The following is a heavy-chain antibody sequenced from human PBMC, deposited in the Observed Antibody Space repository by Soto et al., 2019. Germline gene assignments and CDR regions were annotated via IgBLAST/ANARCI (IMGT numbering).Heavy chain of an antibody. CDR2: IFSNDEK. CDR1: GFSLSNARMG. Sequence: SGPTLVNPTETLTLTCTVSGFSLSNARMGVSWIRQPPGKALEWLAHIFSNDEKSYSTSLKSRLTISKDTSKSQVVLTMTNMDPVDTATYYCARIRGDYDILTGYYTYYFDHWGQRTPVTVSS. CDR3: ARIRGDYDILTGYYTYYFDH. V-gene: IGHV2-26*01. D-gene: IGHD3-9*01. J-gene: IGHJ4*02.